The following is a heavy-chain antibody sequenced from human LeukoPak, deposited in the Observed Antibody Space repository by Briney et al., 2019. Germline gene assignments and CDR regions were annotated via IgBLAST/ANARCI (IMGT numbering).Heavy chain of an antibody. CDR2: IKPDGNEK. J-gene: IGHJ4*02. CDR1: GFTFSSYW. V-gene: IGHV3-7*05. CDR3: ARGDNWAFDY. Sequence: GGSLRLSCAASGFTFSSYWMSWVRQAPGRGPEWLANIKPDGNEKYYVDSVRGRLTISRDNAQHSLYLHMNSLRVEDTAIYYCARGDNWAFDYWGQGTLVTVSS. D-gene: IGHD1-20*01.